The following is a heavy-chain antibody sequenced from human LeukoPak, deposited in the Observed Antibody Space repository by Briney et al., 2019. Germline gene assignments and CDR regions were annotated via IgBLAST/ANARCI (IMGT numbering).Heavy chain of an antibody. V-gene: IGHV4-34*01. CDR2: INHSGST. CDR3: ASVRYCSGGSCYSLNGTIYYYGMDV. D-gene: IGHD2-15*01. CDR1: GGSFSGYY. J-gene: IGHJ6*02. Sequence: KSSETLSLTCAVYGGSFSGYYWSWIRQPPGKGLEWIGEINHSGSTNYNPSLKSRVTISVDTSKNQFSLKLSSVTAADTAVYYCASVRYCSGGSCYSLNGTIYYYGMDVWGQGTTVTVSS.